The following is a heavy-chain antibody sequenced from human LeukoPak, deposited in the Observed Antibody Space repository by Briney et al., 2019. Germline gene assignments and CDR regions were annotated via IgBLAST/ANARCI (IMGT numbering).Heavy chain of an antibody. CDR1: GFIFSSYG. CDR3: ARKRMVATMSVDY. CDR2: TSYDGSNK. D-gene: IGHD5-12*01. Sequence: GGSLRLSCVVSGFIFSSYGMHWLRQAPGKGLEWVAVTSYDGSNKYYADSVKGRFTISRDNYKNTLYLHMNSPRVEDTAVYYCARKRMVATMSVDYWGQGTLVTVSS. J-gene: IGHJ4*02. V-gene: IGHV3-30*03.